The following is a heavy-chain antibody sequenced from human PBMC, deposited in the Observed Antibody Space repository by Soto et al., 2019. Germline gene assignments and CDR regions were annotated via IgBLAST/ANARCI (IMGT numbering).Heavy chain of an antibody. CDR1: GGSISSSGYY. CDR2: IFFTGSS. V-gene: IGHV4-39*01. Sequence: SETLSLTCTVSGGSISSSGYYWGWIRQPPGKGLEWIGSIFFTGSSSYNPSLKSRVTMSVETSKKQFSLKLTSVTAADTAVYYCARDYGGNSGYMLTPDYWGQGILVTVSS. J-gene: IGHJ4*02. D-gene: IGHD4-17*01. CDR3: ARDYGGNSGYMLTPDY.